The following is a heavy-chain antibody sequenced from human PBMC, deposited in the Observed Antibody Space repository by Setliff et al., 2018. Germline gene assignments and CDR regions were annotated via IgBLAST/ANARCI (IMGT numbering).Heavy chain of an antibody. CDR1: GFTFSSYA. J-gene: IGHJ4*02. CDR3: AKDQGYSYGYGAFDY. V-gene: IGHV3-23*01. Sequence: PGGSLRLSCAASGFTFSSYAMSWARQAPGKGLEWVSAISGSGGSTYYADSVKGRFTISRDNSKNTLYLQMNSLRAEDTAVYYCAKDQGYSYGYGAFDYWGQGTLVTVSS. CDR2: ISGSGGST. D-gene: IGHD5-18*01.